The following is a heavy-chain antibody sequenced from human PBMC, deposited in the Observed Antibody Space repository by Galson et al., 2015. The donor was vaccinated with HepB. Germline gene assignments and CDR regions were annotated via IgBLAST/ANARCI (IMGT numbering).Heavy chain of an antibody. Sequence: SVKVSCKASGYTFTSYGISWVRQAPGQGLEWMGWISAYNGNTNYAQKLQGRVTMTTDTSTSTAYMELRSLRSDDTAVYYCHMDDSSGYYYPRGGVPDWGRDVWGQGTTVTVSS. CDR2: ISAYNGNT. D-gene: IGHD3-22*01. J-gene: IGHJ6*02. V-gene: IGHV1-18*04. CDR1: GYTFTSYG. CDR3: HMDDSSGYYYPRGGVPDWGRDV.